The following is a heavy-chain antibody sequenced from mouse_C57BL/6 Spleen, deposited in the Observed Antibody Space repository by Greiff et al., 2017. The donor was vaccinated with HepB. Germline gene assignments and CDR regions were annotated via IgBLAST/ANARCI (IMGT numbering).Heavy chain of an antibody. CDR3: AVYYDYDYAMDY. D-gene: IGHD2-4*01. Sequence: QVHVKQPGAELVKPGASVKVSCKASGYTFTSYWMHWVKQRPGQGLEWIGRIHPSDSDTNYNQKFKGKATLTVDKSSSTAYMQLSSLTSEDSAVYYCAVYYDYDYAMDYWGQGTSVTVAS. CDR2: IHPSDSDT. CDR1: GYTFTSYW. V-gene: IGHV1-74*01. J-gene: IGHJ4*01.